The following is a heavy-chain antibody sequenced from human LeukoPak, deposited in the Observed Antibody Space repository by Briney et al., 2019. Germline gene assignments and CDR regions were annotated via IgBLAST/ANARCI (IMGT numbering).Heavy chain of an antibody. CDR3: ARGPSMTYYYDSSGYYYFDY. V-gene: IGHV1-18*01. J-gene: IGHJ4*02. Sequence: GASVKVSCKASGYTFTSYGISWVRQAPGQGLEWMGWISAYNGNTNYAQKLQGRVTMTTDTSTSTAYMELRSLRSDDTAVYYCARGPSMTYYYDSSGYYYFDYWGQGTLVTVSS. D-gene: IGHD3-22*01. CDR2: ISAYNGNT. CDR1: GYTFTSYG.